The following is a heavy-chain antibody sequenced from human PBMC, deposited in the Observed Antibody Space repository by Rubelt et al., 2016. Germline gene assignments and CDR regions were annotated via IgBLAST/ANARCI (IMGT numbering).Heavy chain of an antibody. V-gene: IGHV1-18*01. CDR1: GYTFTSYG. Sequence: QVQRVQSGAEVKKPGASVKVSCKASGYTFTSYGISWVRQAPGQGLEWMGWISAYNGKPHYAQKTQGRVTMTTDTSTRTAYMELRGLRSDDTAGYYCARDRIRIAARQGWYFDLWGRGILVTVSS. CDR2: ISAYNGKP. D-gene: IGHD6-6*01. J-gene: IGHJ2*01. CDR3: ARDRIRIAARQGWYFDL.